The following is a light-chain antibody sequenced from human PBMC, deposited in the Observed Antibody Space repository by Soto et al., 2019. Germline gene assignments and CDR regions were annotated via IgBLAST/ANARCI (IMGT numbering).Light chain of an antibody. CDR2: AAS. J-gene: IGKJ4*01. CDR1: QSISRY. CDR3: QQIFSTPVT. Sequence: DIQMTQSQSSLSASVGDRVTITCRASQSISRYLNWYQQKLGEAPKLLISAASSAQSGVPSRFSGSGSGTDFTLTITNLQPEDFATYYCQQIFSTPVTFGGGTKVDIK. V-gene: IGKV1-39*01.